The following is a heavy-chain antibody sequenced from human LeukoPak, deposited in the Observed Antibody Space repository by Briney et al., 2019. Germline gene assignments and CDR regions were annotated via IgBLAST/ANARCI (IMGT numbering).Heavy chain of an antibody. D-gene: IGHD3-10*01. CDR3: ARGLGFLYTMADY. J-gene: IGHJ4*02. CDR1: GGSFSGYY. CDR2: INHSGSN. V-gene: IGHV4-34*01. Sequence: SVTLSLTCAVYGGSFSGYYWSWIRQPPGKGLEWIGEINHSGSNNYTPSLKSRVTISVDTSKIQFSLKLSSVTAADTAVYYCARGLGFLYTMADYWGQGTLVTVSS.